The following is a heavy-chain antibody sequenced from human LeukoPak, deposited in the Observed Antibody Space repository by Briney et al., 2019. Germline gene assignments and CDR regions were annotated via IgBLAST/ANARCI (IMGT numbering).Heavy chain of an antibody. J-gene: IGHJ4*02. V-gene: IGHV4-59*01. D-gene: IGHD3-10*01. CDR3: ARDRRRDYYGSGSYYPVLDY. Sequence: SETLSLTCTVSGGSISSYYWSWIRQPPGKGLEWIGYIYYSGSTNYNPSLKSRVTISVDTSKNQFSLKLSSVTAADTAVYYCARDRRRDYYGSGSYYPVLDYWGQGTLVTVSS. CDR2: IYYSGST. CDR1: GGSISSYY.